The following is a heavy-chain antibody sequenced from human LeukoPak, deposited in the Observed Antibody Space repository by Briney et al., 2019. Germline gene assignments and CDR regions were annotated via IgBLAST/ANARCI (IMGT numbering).Heavy chain of an antibody. Sequence: PSETLSLTCTVSGGSISSSSYYWGWIRQPPGKGLEWIGSIYYSGSTYYNPSLKSRVTISVDTSKNQFSLKLSSVTAADTAVYYCARARTMVRGVISWFDPWGQGTLVTVSS. J-gene: IGHJ5*02. D-gene: IGHD3-10*01. CDR3: ARARTMVRGVISWFDP. V-gene: IGHV4-39*07. CDR2: IYYSGST. CDR1: GGSISSSSYY.